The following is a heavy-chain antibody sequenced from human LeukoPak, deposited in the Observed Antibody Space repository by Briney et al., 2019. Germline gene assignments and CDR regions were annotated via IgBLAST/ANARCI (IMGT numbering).Heavy chain of an antibody. CDR2: ISGSGGST. V-gene: IGHV3-23*01. J-gene: IGHJ6*03. CDR3: AKGANVVVVRAINYYYYYMDV. CDR1: GFTFSSYA. D-gene: IGHD3-22*01. Sequence: GGSLRLSCAASGFTFSSYAMSWVRQAPGKGLEWVSAISGSGGSTYYADSVKGRFTISRDNSKNTLYLQMNSLRAEDTAVYYCAKGANVVVVRAINYYYYYMDVWGKGTTVTVSS.